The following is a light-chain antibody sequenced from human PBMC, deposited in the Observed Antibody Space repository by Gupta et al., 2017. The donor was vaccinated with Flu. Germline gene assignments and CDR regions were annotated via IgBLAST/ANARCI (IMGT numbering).Light chain of an antibody. CDR1: SSDIGKFNL. CDR3: CSYSADDTLI. V-gene: IGLV2-23*02. Sequence: SITLSCTGTSSDIGKFNLVSWYQQHPGKVPKLIIYEVSKWPSEIPSRFSGSKSGITASLTISGLQAEDEAHYYCCSYSADDTLIFGGGTNVTVL. J-gene: IGLJ2*01. CDR2: EVS.